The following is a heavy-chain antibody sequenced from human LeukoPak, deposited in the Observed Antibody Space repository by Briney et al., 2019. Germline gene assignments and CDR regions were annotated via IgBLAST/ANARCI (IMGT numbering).Heavy chain of an antibody. CDR2: IYYSGST. CDR1: GGSISSYY. CDR3: ARVKEWELLRWFDP. V-gene: IGHV4-59*12. Sequence: SETLSLTCTVSGGSISSYYWSWIRQPPGKGLEWIGYIYYSGSTNYNPPLKSRVTISVDTSKNQFSLKLSSVTAADTAVYYCARVKEWELLRWFDPWGQGTLVTVSS. D-gene: IGHD1-26*01. J-gene: IGHJ5*02.